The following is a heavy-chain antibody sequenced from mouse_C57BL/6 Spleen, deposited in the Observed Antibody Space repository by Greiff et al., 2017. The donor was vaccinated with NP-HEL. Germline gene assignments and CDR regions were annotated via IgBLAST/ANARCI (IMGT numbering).Heavy chain of an antibody. CDR3: ARSGDSWFAY. D-gene: IGHD3-3*01. J-gene: IGHJ3*01. CDR1: GYTFTSYW. Sequence: QVQLQQPGAELVKPGASVKLSCKASGYTFTSYWMHWVKQRPGRGLEWIGWIDPNSGGTKYNEKFKSKATLTVDKPSSTAYMQLSSLTSEDSAVYYCARSGDSWFAYWGQGTLVTVSA. CDR2: IDPNSGGT. V-gene: IGHV1-72*01.